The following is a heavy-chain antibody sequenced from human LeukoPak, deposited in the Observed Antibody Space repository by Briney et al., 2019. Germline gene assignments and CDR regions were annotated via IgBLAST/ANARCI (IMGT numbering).Heavy chain of an antibody. CDR3: ARQPHNYYFDC. Sequence: PSETLSLTCAVSGGSISSSNWWSWVRQPPGKGLEWIGEIYHSGSTNYNPSLKSRVTTSVDKSKNQFSLKLSSVTAADTAVYYCARQPHNYYFDCWGQGTLVTVSS. CDR1: GGSISSSNW. V-gene: IGHV4-4*02. CDR2: IYHSGST. J-gene: IGHJ4*02.